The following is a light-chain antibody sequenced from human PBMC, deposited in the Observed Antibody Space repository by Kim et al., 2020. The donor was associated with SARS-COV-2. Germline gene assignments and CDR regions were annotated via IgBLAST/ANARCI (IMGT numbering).Light chain of an antibody. CDR2: DAS. V-gene: IGKV3-11*01. CDR3: QQRSNWPLA. CDR1: QTISTN. Sequence: LSPGERATLSCRASQTISTNLAWYQPKPGQAPRLLIYDASKRATGIPARFSGSGSGTDFTLTISSLEPEDFAVYYCQQRSNWPLAFGPGTKVDIK. J-gene: IGKJ3*01.